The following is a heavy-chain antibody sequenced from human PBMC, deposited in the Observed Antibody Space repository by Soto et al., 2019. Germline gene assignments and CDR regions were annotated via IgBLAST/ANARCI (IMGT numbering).Heavy chain of an antibody. CDR1: GDSISSGDYY. CDR2: IYYSGNP. D-gene: IGHD3-16*01. Sequence: QVQLREAGPGLVKPSQTLSLTCTVSGDSISSGDYYWSWIRQPQGKGLEWIGCIYYSGNPSYNPSLMRRISTSVDTSKNQFPRQLSSVTGADTAVYFCARVFMRDSRPPGALEFWCLGNLVTVSS. CDR3: ARVFMRDSRPPGALEF. J-gene: IGHJ4*02. V-gene: IGHV4-30-4*01.